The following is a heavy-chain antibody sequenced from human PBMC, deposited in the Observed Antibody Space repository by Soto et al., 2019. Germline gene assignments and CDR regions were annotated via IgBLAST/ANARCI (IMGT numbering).Heavy chain of an antibody. CDR1: GGTFSSYA. J-gene: IGHJ2*01. CDR2: IIPIFGTA. D-gene: IGHD1-7*01. V-gene: IGHV1-69*13. CDR3: ASFSTGTWYFDL. Sequence: SVKVSCKASGGTFSSYAISWVRQAPGQGLEWMGGIIPIFGTANYAQKFQGRVTITADESTSTAYMELSSLRSEDTAVYYCASFSTGTWYFDLWGRGTLVTVSS.